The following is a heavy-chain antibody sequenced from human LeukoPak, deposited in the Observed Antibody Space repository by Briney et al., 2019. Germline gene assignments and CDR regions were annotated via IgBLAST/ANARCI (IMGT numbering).Heavy chain of an antibody. CDR3: AKESGKFDY. Sequence: GGSLRLSCVASGLNFDDSTMHWVRQAPGKGLEWVSLISADGGSTFSADSVKGRFSISRDNSKNSLYLQTNSLRSEDTAMYYCAKESGKFDYWGQGTLVAVSS. CDR1: GLNFDDST. V-gene: IGHV3-43*02. CDR2: ISADGGST. J-gene: IGHJ4*02.